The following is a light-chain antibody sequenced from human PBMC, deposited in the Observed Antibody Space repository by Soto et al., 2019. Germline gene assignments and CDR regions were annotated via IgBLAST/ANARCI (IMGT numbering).Light chain of an antibody. J-gene: IGLJ1*01. CDR2: EVS. CDR1: SSDFGGYNF. V-gene: IGLV2-14*01. CDR3: TSYTSSSIFYV. Sequence: QSVLTQPASVSGSPGQSITISCTGTSSDFGGYNFVSWFQHHPGKAPKVMIYEVSNRPPGVSNRFSGSKSGNTASLTISGLQAEDEADYYCTSYTSSSIFYVFGTGTKLTVL.